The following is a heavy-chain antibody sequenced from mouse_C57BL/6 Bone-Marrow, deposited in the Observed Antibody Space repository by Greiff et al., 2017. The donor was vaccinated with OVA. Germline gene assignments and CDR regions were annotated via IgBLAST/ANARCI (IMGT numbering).Heavy chain of an antibody. CDR1: GYTFTDYY. J-gene: IGHJ1*03. CDR2: INPYNGGT. D-gene: IGHD6-1*01. Sequence: VQLQQSGPVLVKPGASVKMSCKASGYTFTDYYMNWVKQSHGKSLEWIGVINPYNGGTSYNQKFKGKATLTVDKSSSTAYMELNSLTSEDSAVYYCARGDGLLYFDVWGTGTTVTVSS. V-gene: IGHV1-19*01. CDR3: ARGDGLLYFDV.